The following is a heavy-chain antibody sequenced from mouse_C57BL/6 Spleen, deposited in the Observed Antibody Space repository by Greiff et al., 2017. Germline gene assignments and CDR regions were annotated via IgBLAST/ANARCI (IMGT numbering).Heavy chain of an antibody. V-gene: IGHV1-69*01. CDR1: GYTFTSYW. CDR3: ARRGGRGRYFGV. Sequence: QVQLQQPGAELVMPGASVKLSCKASGYTFTSYWMHWVKQRPGQGLEWIGEIDPSDSYTNYNQKFKGKSTLTVDKSSSTAYMQLSSLTSEDSAVYCCARRGGRGRYFGVWGTGTTVTVAS. CDR2: IDPSDSYT. J-gene: IGHJ1*03. D-gene: IGHD3-3*01.